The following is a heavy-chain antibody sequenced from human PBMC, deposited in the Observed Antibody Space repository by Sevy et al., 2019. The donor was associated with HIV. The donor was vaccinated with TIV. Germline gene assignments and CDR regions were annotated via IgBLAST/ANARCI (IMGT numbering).Heavy chain of an antibody. CDR3: AREVRFGELGNWFDP. Sequence: GGSLRLSCVASGFTFISYWMSWVRQAPGKGLEWVANIKEDGSEKYYVASVKGRFTISRDNTKNSLYLQMNSLRAEDTAVYYCAREVRFGELGNWFDPWGQGTLVTVSS. J-gene: IGHJ5*02. V-gene: IGHV3-7*01. CDR1: GFTFISYW. D-gene: IGHD3-10*01. CDR2: IKEDGSEK.